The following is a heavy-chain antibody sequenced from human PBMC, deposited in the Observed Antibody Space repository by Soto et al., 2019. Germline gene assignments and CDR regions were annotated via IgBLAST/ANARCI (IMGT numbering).Heavy chain of an antibody. CDR2: ISNIGFT. D-gene: IGHD3-10*01. Sequence: SETLCLTCTVADGSIGAINNRFSINNCSWIRLSPGKGLEWIGYISNIGFTRYNPSLKSRVSISVDTSKNQFSLKLTSVTAADTAVYYCTTQGFGGLHGLVDVWGQGTTVTVSS. V-gene: IGHV4-59*08. CDR3: TTQGFGGLHGLVDV. CDR1: DGSIGAINNRFSINN. J-gene: IGHJ6*02.